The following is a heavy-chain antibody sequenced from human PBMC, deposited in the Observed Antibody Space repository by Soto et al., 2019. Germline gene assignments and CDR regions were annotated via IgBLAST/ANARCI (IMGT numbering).Heavy chain of an antibody. V-gene: IGHV3-30-3*01. J-gene: IGHJ4*02. CDR1: GFTFSSYA. CDR2: ISYDGSNK. D-gene: IGHD3-10*01. Sequence: GGSLRLSCAASGFTFSSYAMHWVRQDPGTGLEWVAVISYDGSNKYSADSVKGRFTISRDNSKNTLYLQMNSLRAEDTAGYYCARSLWFGELYYWGQGTLVTVSS. CDR3: ARSLWFGELYY.